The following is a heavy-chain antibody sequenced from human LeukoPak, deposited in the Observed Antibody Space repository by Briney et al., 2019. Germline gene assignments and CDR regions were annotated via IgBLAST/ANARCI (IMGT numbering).Heavy chain of an antibody. CDR1: GGTCSSYA. CDR3: ARDEPRVAAAAPSHFDY. Sequence: SVKVSCKASGGTCSSYAISWVRQPPGQGLEWMGGVIPIFGTANYAQKFQGRLTITADESTSTAYMELSSLRSEDTAVYYCARDEPRVAAAAPSHFDYWGQGTLVTVSS. CDR2: VIPIFGTA. V-gene: IGHV1-69*13. D-gene: IGHD6-13*01. J-gene: IGHJ4*02.